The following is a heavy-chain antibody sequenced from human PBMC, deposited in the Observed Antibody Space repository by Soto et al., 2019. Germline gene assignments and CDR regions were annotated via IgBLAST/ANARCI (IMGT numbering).Heavy chain of an antibody. Sequence: QLHLQESGPGLVKPSETLSLTCIVSGVSLSSSSYYWAWLRQPPGKGLEWIGTIYYNGNTYSNPYLEGRVTTASDTSKTEMSLKLKTVTATDVAVYCCGGHDWTYYWLVINFWGQGTPATVSS. D-gene: IGHD3-10*01. V-gene: IGHV4-39*01. J-gene: IGHJ1*01. CDR1: GVSLSSSSYY. CDR2: IYYNGNT. CDR3: GGHDWTYYWLVINF.